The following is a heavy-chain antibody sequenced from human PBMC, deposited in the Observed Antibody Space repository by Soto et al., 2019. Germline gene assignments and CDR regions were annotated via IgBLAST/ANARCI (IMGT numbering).Heavy chain of an antibody. Sequence: SVKVYYTASRGSFSSYAISWVRQAPGQGLEWMGGIIPIFGTANYAQKFQGRVTITADKSTSTAYMELSSLRSEDTAVYYCAAYSSSWYFDYWGQGTLVTVSS. J-gene: IGHJ4*02. D-gene: IGHD6-13*01. CDR3: AAYSSSWYFDY. CDR2: IIPIFGTA. CDR1: RGSFSSYA. V-gene: IGHV1-69*06.